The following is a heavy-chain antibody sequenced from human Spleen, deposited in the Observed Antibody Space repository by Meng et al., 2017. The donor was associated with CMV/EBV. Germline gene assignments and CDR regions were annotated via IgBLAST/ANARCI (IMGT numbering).Heavy chain of an antibody. Sequence: GESLKISCAASGFTVSTNYMSWVRQAPGKGLECVSVIYSGGSTYYADSVKGRFTISRDISKNTLYLQMNSLRSEDTAMYFCSAARLSPNHIETWGRGTVVTVS. CDR3: SAARLSPNHIET. D-gene: IGHD6-6*01. CDR1: GFTVSTNY. CDR2: IYSGGST. V-gene: IGHV3-53*05. J-gene: IGHJ5*02.